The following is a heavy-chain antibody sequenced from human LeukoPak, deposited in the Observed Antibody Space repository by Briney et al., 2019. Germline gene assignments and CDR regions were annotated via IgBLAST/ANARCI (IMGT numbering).Heavy chain of an antibody. J-gene: IGHJ6*02. CDR2: ISSSGSTI. V-gene: IGHV3-11*04. D-gene: IGHD3-10*01. CDR3: ASLLWFGELSSLGYYGMDV. CDR1: GFTFSDYY. Sequence: GGSLRLSCAASGFTFSDYYMSWIRQAPGKGLEWVSYISSSGSTIYYADSVKGRFTISRDNAKNSLYLQMNSLRAEDTAVYYCASLLWFGELSSLGYYGMDVWGQGTTVTVSS.